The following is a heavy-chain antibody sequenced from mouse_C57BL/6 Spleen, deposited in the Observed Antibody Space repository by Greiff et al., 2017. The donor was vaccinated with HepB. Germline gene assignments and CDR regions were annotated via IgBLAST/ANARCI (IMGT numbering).Heavy chain of an antibody. V-gene: IGHV5-4*01. CDR2: ISDGGSYT. CDR3: ARSGSKYFDY. CDR1: GFTFSSYA. J-gene: IGHJ2*01. Sequence: EVHLVESGGGLVKPGGSLKLSCAASGFTFSSYAMSWVRQTPEKRLEWVATISDGGSYTYYPDNVKGRFTISRDNAKNNLYLQMSHLKSEDTAMYYCARSGSKYFDYWGQGTTLTVSS. D-gene: IGHD1-1*01.